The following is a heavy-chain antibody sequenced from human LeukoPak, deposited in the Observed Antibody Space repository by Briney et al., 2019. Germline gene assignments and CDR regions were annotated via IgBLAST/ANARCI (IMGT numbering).Heavy chain of an antibody. J-gene: IGHJ4*02. CDR2: IWYDGSNQ. V-gene: IGHV3-33*01. D-gene: IGHD4-17*01. Sequence: GGSLRLSCAASGLNFRNYGMHWVRQAPGKGLEWVAVIWYDGSNQYYVDSVKGRFTVSRDNAKNTLYLQMNSLRAEDTAVYYCARDYGDYPDYWGQGTLVTVSS. CDR1: GLNFRNYG. CDR3: ARDYGDYPDY.